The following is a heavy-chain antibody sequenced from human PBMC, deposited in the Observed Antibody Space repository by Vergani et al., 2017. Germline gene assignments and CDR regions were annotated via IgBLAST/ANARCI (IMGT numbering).Heavy chain of an antibody. CDR3: ARHLAYCGGDCYPYYYCMDV. CDR2: IYYSGST. J-gene: IGHJ6*02. CDR1: GGSISSSSYY. D-gene: IGHD2-21*02. Sequence: QLQLQESGPGLVKPSETLSLTCTVSGGSISSSSYYWGWIRQPPGKGLEWIGSIYYSGSTYYNPSLKSRVTISVDTSKNQFSLKLSSVTAADTAVYYCARHLAYCGGDCYPYYYCMDVWGQGTTVTVSS. V-gene: IGHV4-39*01.